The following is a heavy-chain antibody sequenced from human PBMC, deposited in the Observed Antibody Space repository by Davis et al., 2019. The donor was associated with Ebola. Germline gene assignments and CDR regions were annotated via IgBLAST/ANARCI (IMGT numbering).Heavy chain of an antibody. V-gene: IGHV3-7*01. J-gene: IGHJ4*02. CDR1: GFSFSGHT. Sequence: PGGSLRLSCAASGFSFSGHTMSWVRQAPGKGLEWVANINEDGSQKYYVDSVKGRFSISRDNAKNSLYLQMNGLRAEDTAVYYCARSSYQPDYWGQGTLVTVSS. CDR3: ARSSYQPDY. D-gene: IGHD2-2*01. CDR2: INEDGSQK.